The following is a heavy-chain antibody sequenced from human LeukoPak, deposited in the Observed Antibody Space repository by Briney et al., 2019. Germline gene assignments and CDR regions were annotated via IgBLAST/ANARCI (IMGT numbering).Heavy chain of an antibody. V-gene: IGHV1-69*13. CDR1: GGTFSSYA. D-gene: IGHD6-6*01. J-gene: IGHJ6*03. CDR3: ARSHYSSYWDNGPHCYYYYMDV. Sequence: SVKVSCKASGGTFSSYAIRWVRQAPGQGLEWMGGIIPIFGTTNYAQKFQGRVTITGDESTSTAYMELSSMRSEDTAVYFCARSHYSSYWDNGPHCYYYYMDVWGKGTRVTVSS. CDR2: IIPIFGTT.